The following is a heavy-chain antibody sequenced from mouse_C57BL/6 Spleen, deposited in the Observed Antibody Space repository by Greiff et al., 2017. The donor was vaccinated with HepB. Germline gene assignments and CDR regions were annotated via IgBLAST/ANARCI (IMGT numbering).Heavy chain of an antibody. J-gene: IGHJ4*01. V-gene: IGHV1-53*01. Sequence: QVHVKQPGTELVKPGASVKLSCKASGYTFTSYWMHWVKQRPGQGLEWIGNINPSNGGTNYNEKFKSKATLTVDKSSSTAYMQLSSLTSEDSAVYYCARGLVWYAMDYWGQGTSVTVSS. CDR1: GYTFTSYW. D-gene: IGHD3-3*01. CDR2: INPSNGGT. CDR3: ARGLVWYAMDY.